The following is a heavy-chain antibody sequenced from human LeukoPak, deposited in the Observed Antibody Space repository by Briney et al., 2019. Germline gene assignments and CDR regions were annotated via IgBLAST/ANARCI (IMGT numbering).Heavy chain of an antibody. D-gene: IGHD6-13*01. CDR2: ISSSSSYI. CDR1: GFTFSSYS. V-gene: IGHV3-21*01. CDR3: AKEVSSSWYKGWFDP. Sequence: GGSLRLSCAASGFTFSSYSTNWVRQAPGKGLEWVSSISSSSSYIYYADSVKGRFTISRDNAKNSLYLQMNSLRAEDTAVYYCAKEVSSSWYKGWFDPWGQGTLVTVSS. J-gene: IGHJ5*02.